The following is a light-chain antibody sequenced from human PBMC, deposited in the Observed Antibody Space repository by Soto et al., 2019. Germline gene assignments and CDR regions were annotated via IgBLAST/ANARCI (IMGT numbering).Light chain of an antibody. CDR2: WAS. CDR3: QQYQTLPRT. V-gene: IGKV4-1*01. J-gene: IGKJ1*01. Sequence: DIVMTQSPDSLAVSLGERATIKCKSSQNLLYSANNKNYLAWYQQKPGQPPKLLIYWASTRDSGVPDRFSGGGSGTDFALTISSLQAEDVAVYYCQQYQTLPRTFGQGTKVEIK. CDR1: QNLLYSANNKNY.